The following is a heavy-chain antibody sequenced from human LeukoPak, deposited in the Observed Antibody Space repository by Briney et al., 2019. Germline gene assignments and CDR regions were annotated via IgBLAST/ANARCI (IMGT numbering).Heavy chain of an antibody. V-gene: IGHV3-23*01. CDR3: AKGDLRGSFDH. CDR2: ISGSGGST. Sequence: PGGSLRLSCATSGFTFSSYGMHWVRQAPGKGLEWVSSISGSGGSTFYADSVKGRFTISRDNSKNTLYLQMNSLVAEDTALYYCAKGDLRGSFDHWGQGPLVTVSS. J-gene: IGHJ4*02. CDR1: GFTFSSYG. D-gene: IGHD2-15*01.